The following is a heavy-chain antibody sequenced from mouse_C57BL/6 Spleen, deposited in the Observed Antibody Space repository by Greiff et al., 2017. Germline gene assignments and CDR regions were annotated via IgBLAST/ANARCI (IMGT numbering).Heavy chain of an antibody. J-gene: IGHJ4*01. CDR1: GYTFTSYW. D-gene: IGHD1-1*01. V-gene: IGHV1-64*01. CDR3: ARGATVVANYAMDY. CDR2: IHPNSGST. Sequence: VQLQQPGAELVKPGASVKLSCKASGYTFTSYWMHWVKQRPGQGLEWIGMIHPNSGSTNYNEKFKSKATLTVDKSSSTAYMQLSSLTSEDSAVYYCARGATVVANYAMDYWGQGTSVTVSS.